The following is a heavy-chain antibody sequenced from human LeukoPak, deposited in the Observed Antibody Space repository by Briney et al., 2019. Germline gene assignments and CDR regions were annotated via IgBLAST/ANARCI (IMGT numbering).Heavy chain of an antibody. CDR3: ARVVSAVLRFLEWSAPFDP. D-gene: IGHD3-3*01. Sequence: SVKVSCKASGGTFSSYAISWVRQAPGQGLEWMGGIIPIVGTANYAQKFQGRVTITADESTSTAYMELSSLRSEDTAVYYCARVVSAVLRFLEWSAPFDPWGQGTLVTVSS. V-gene: IGHV1-69*13. J-gene: IGHJ5*02. CDR1: GGTFSSYA. CDR2: IIPIVGTA.